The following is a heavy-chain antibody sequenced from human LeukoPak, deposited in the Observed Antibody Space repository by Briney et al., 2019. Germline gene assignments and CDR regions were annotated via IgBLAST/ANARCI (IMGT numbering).Heavy chain of an antibody. CDR3: ARLPMGPMGWFDH. Sequence: PGGSLRLSCAASGFTFSTNWMSWVRQAPGKGLEWVANINQDGSERYYVDSVKGRFTISRDNAKNSLYLQMNSLRVEDTTVYYCARLPMGPMGWFDHWGRGTLVTVSS. CDR1: GFTFSTNW. J-gene: IGHJ5*02. V-gene: IGHV3-7*01. D-gene: IGHD3-10*01. CDR2: INQDGSER.